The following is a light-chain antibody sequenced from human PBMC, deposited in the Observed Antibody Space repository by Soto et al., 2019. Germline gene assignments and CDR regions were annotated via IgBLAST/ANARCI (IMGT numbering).Light chain of an antibody. J-gene: IGLJ3*02. Sequence: QSALTQPASVSGSPGQSITISCTGTYTDVGGYNRVSWYQHHAGKGPKMLIFEVDNRPSGISDRFSGSKSGDTASLTISDIQAEDEADYYCGSYLESSLTYWLFGG. CDR2: EVD. V-gene: IGLV2-14*01. CDR1: YTDVGGYNR. CDR3: GSYLESSLTYWL.